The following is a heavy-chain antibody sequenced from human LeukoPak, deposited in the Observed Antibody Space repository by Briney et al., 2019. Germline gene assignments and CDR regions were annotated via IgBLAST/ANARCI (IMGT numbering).Heavy chain of an antibody. V-gene: IGHV1-18*01. CDR2: FSTYDDNI. CDR1: GYTFTTYG. J-gene: IGHJ4*02. CDR3: ARETYSNILTGTDY. D-gene: IGHD3-9*01. Sequence: ASVKVSCKASGYTFTTYGRSWVRQAPRQGLEGRGWFSTYDDNIKYAQTLQGRLTLTIDTSTSTAYMELRSLTSDDTAVYYCARETYSNILTGTDYCGPGTLVTVSS.